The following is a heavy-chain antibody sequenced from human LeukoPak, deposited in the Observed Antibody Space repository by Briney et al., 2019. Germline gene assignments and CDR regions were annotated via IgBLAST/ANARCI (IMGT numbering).Heavy chain of an antibody. CDR2: ISYDGTRQ. J-gene: IGHJ4*02. D-gene: IGHD3-22*01. CDR1: GFTFSSYT. V-gene: IGHV3-30*04. Sequence: GGSLRLSCAASGFTFSSYTMYWVRQTPDKGLEWVAVISYDGTRQYYADSMKGRFTISRDNSKNTLYLEVNSLRTEDTAVYYCARIITLHYYDSSSFSSPFDLWGQGTAVTVSS. CDR3: ARIITLHYYDSSSFSSPFDL.